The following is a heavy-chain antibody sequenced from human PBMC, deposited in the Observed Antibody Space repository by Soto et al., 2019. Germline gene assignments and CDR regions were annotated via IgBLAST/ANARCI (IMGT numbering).Heavy chain of an antibody. J-gene: IGHJ6*02. CDR2: KSYDGRNK. CDR1: GFTFSTYT. D-gene: IGHD4-17*01. V-gene: IGHV3-30*14. CDR3: ARDLPYGDYEINYYRYGMDV. Sequence: QLVESGGGVVQPGRSLRLSCAASGFTFSTYTMHWVRQAPGKGLEWVAVKSYDGRNKYYADSVMGRFTISRDNSKNPLYLQMNSLRAEDTAVYYCARDLPYGDYEINYYRYGMDVWGQGTTVTVSS.